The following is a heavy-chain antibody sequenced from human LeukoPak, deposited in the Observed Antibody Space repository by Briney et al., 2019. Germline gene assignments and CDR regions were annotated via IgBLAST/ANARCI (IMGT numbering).Heavy chain of an antibody. CDR2: IYHSGST. D-gene: IGHD3-22*01. CDR3: ARGTYYYDSSGYYADY. J-gene: IGHJ4*02. Sequence: SETLSLTCTVSGYSISSGYYWGWIRQPPGKGLEWIGSIYHSGSTYYNPSLKSRVTISVDTSKNQFSLKLSSVTAADTAVYYCARGTYYYDSSGYYADYWGQGTLVTVSS. CDR1: GYSISSGYY. V-gene: IGHV4-38-2*02.